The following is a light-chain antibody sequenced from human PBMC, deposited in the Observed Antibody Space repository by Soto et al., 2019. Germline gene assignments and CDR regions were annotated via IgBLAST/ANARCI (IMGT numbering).Light chain of an antibody. J-gene: IGLJ1*01. V-gene: IGLV2-8*01. CDR3: SSYGGSNNFGV. Sequence: QSALTQPPSASGSPGQSVTISCTGTSSDVSGYDYVSWYQQHPGKVPKLMIYEVSKRPSGVPDRFSGSKSGNTASLTVSGLQAEDEADYYCSSYGGSNNFGVFGTGTKLTVL. CDR2: EVS. CDR1: SSDVSGYDY.